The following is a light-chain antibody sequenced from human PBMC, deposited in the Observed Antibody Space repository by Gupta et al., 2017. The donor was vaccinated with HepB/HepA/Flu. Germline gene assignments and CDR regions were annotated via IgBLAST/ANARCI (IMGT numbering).Light chain of an antibody. V-gene: IGLV3-19*01. CDR2: GKT. CDR1: SLRSYY. J-gene: IGLJ2*01. Sequence: SSELTQDPAVSVALGQTVRITCQGDSLRSYYASWYQQKQGQAPILVTYGKTNRPSGIPDRFSGASSGNTSFLTSTGAQAEDEADYYCYSRDSSGNYRLFGGGTKLTVL. CDR3: YSRDSSGNYRL.